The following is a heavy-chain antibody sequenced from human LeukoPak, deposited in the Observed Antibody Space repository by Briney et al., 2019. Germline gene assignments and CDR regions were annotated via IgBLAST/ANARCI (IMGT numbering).Heavy chain of an antibody. CDR1: GFTFSSYA. CDR3: AKVLRRKNVMVIAMAHYWYFDL. D-gene: IGHD2-21*01. CDR2: ISERGDST. V-gene: IGHV3-23*01. Sequence: GGSLRLSCAASGFTFSSYAMSWVRQVPGKGVEWVSSISERGDSTYHADSVKGRFTISRDNSRNTLYLQMNSLRAEDTAVYYCAKVLRRKNVMVIAMAHYWYFDLWGRGTLVTVSS. J-gene: IGHJ2*01.